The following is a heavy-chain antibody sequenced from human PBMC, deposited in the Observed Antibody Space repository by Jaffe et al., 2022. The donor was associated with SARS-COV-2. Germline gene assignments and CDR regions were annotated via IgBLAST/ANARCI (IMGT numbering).Heavy chain of an antibody. CDR1: GDSVSSNSAA. J-gene: IGHJ4*02. CDR2: TYFRSKWYN. Sequence: QVQLQQSGPGLVKPSQTLSLTCAISGDSVSSNSAAWNWVRQSPSRGLEWLGRTYFRSKWYNDYAVSVRSRITINPDTSKNHFSLQLNSVTPEDTAVYYCARGKWGRYWTGVDYWGQGTLVTVSS. V-gene: IGHV6-1*01. CDR3: ARGKWGRYWTGVDY. D-gene: IGHD2-8*02.